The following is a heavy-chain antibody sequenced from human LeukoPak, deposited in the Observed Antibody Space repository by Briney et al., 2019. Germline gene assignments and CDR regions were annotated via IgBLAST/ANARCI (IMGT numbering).Heavy chain of an antibody. Sequence: SETLSLTCAVYGGSFSGYYWSWIRQPPGKGLEWIGEINHSGSTNYNPSLKSRVTISADTSKNQFSLKLSSVTAADTAVYYCARGLRGLWFGELLDYWGQGTLVTVSS. CDR3: ARGLRGLWFGELLDY. CDR2: INHSGST. V-gene: IGHV4-34*01. J-gene: IGHJ4*02. D-gene: IGHD3-10*01. CDR1: GGSFSGYY.